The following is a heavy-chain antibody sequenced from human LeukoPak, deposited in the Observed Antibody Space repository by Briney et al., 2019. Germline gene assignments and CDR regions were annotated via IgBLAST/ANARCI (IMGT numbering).Heavy chain of an antibody. V-gene: IGHV1-2*02. CDR3: ARGGRGWLSPYYFDY. CDR2: INPNSGGT. D-gene: IGHD3-22*01. CDR1: GYTFTGYY. Sequence: ASVKVSCKASGYTFTGYYMHWVRQAPGQGLEWMGWINPNSGGTNYAQKFQGRFTMTRDTSISTAYMELSRLRSDDTAVYYCARGGRGWLSPYYFDYWGQGTLVTVSS. J-gene: IGHJ4*02.